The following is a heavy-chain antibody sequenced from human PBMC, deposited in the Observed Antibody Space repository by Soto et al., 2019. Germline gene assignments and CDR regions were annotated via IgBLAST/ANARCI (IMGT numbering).Heavy chain of an antibody. Sequence: SVKVSCKASGGTFSSYTISWVRQAPGQGLEWMGRIIPILGIANYAQKFQGRVTITADKSTSTAYMELSSLRSEDTAVYYCARDPGGSRESYFDYWGQGTLVTVSS. D-gene: IGHD1-1*01. J-gene: IGHJ4*02. CDR3: ARDPGGSRESYFDY. CDR1: GGTFSSYT. CDR2: IIPILGIA. V-gene: IGHV1-69*04.